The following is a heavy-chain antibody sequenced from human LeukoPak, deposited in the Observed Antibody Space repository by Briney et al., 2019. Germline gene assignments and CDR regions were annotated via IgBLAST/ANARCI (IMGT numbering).Heavy chain of an antibody. CDR1: GGSISSYY. D-gene: IGHD3-10*01. CDR2: IYYSGST. CDR3: ARSHMGSANYYYCYYYMDV. V-gene: IGHV4-59*01. Sequence: SETLSLTCTVSGGSISSYYWSWIRQPPGKGLEWIGYIYYSGSTNYNPSLKSRATISVDTSKNQFSLKLSSVTAADTAVYYCARSHMGSANYYYCYYYMDVWGKGTTVTVSS. J-gene: IGHJ6*03.